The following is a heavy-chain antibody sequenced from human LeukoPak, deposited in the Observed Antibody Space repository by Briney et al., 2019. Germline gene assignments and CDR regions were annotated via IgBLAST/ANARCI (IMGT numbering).Heavy chain of an antibody. D-gene: IGHD3-22*01. CDR2: FDPEDGET. CDR1: GYTLTELS. CDR3: ATLHYYDSSGYYVYYFDY. V-gene: IGHV1-24*01. Sequence: ASVKVSCKVSGYTLTELSMHWVRQAPGKGLEWMGGFDPEDGETIYAQKFQGRVTMTEDTSTDTAYMELSSLRSEDTAVYYCATLHYYDSSGYYVYYFDYWGQGTLVTVSS. J-gene: IGHJ4*02.